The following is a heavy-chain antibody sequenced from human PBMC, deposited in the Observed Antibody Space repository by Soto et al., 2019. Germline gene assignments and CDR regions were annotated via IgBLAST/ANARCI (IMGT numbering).Heavy chain of an antibody. V-gene: IGHV3-30-3*01. Sequence: QPGRSLRLACAASGFTFRGYAMHWVRQAPGKGLEWVAAISYDGSNKYYADSVKGRFIISRDNSKNTLYLQMNSLRPEDTAVYYCARGGGGYYYYGMDVWGQGTTVT. CDR1: GFTFRGYA. CDR3: ARGGGGYYYYGMDV. CDR2: ISYDGSNK. D-gene: IGHD2-15*01. J-gene: IGHJ6*02.